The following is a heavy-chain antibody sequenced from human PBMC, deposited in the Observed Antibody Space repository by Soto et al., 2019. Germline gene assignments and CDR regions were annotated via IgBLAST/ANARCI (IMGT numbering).Heavy chain of an antibody. CDR1: GFTFETYN. D-gene: IGHD5-12*01. V-gene: IGHV3-48*01. J-gene: IGHJ4*02. Sequence: EVQLVESGGGLVQPGGSLRLSCAASGFTFETYNMNWVRQAPGKGLEWVSYIGSSSATIYYADSVRGRFTISRDNAKNSRYLQMKSLRAEDTAVYYCARASGVDNSGFDLSYWGQGTLVTVSS. CDR3: ARASGVDNSGFDLSY. CDR2: IGSSSATI.